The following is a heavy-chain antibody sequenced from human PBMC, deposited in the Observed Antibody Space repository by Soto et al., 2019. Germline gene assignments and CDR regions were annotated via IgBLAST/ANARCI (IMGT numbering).Heavy chain of an antibody. J-gene: IGHJ4*02. D-gene: IGHD6-6*01. Sequence: QVQLVESGGDLVKPGGSLRLSCAASGFTFSDYYMTWIRQAPGKGLEWVSSINSSGGTTYYADSVKGRFTISRDNAKSSLYLQMNSLRAEDTAVFYCARVGANKVWNIAPRPKGYYVDSWGQGTLVTVSS. CDR1: GFTFSDYY. CDR2: INSSGGTT. CDR3: ARVGANKVWNIAPRPKGYYVDS. V-gene: IGHV3-11*01.